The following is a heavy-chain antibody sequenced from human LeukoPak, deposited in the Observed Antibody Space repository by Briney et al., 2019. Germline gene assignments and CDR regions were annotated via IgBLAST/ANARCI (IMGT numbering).Heavy chain of an antibody. CDR1: GGSISSYY. CDR3: ARDLLAFGDYYYYMDV. CDR2: IYYSGST. Sequence: SETLSLTCTVSGGSISSYYWSWIRQPPGKGLEWIGYIYYSGSTNYNPSLKSRVTISVDTSKNQFSLKLSSVTAADTAVYYCARDLLAFGDYYYYMDVWGKGTTVTISS. D-gene: IGHD3-10*01. V-gene: IGHV4-59*01. J-gene: IGHJ6*03.